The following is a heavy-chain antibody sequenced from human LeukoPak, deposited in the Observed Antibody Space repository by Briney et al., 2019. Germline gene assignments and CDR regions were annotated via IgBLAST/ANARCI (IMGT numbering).Heavy chain of an antibody. CDR2: MWYDGSNK. CDR1: GFTFSSYG. Sequence: GGSLRLSCAAWGFTFSSYGMRGVRQARGKGVEGVGVMWYDGSNKYYASSVKARFSISTDNSKNTLYLQMNSLRAEDTAVYYCARDSSTIGDYWGQGTLVTVSS. V-gene: IGHV3-33*01. D-gene: IGHD2/OR15-2a*01. CDR3: ARDSSTIGDY. J-gene: IGHJ4*02.